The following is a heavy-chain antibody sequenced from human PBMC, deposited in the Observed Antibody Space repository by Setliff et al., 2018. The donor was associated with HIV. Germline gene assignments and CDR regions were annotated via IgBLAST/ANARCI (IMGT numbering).Heavy chain of an antibody. V-gene: IGHV4-4*08. Sequence: SETLSLTCTISGVYISNYHWGWIRQPPGRGLEWIGSIHTTGSPKNDPSLQSRVSISIDMAKSLFSLELSSVTAADTAVYYCARLLEGPDYSSDFRYFDWFPDVWGQGTLVTV. J-gene: IGHJ4*02. CDR1: GVYISNYH. CDR3: ARLLEGPDYSSDFRYFDWFPDV. CDR2: IHTTGSP. D-gene: IGHD3-9*01.